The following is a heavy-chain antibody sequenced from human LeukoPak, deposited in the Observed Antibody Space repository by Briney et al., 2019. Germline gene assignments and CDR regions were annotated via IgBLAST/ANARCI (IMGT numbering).Heavy chain of an antibody. J-gene: IGHJ5*02. CDR1: GGSISSGSWY. Sequence: SETLSLTCTVSGGSISSGSWYWGWLRQPPGKGLEWIGSIYYSGNTYYNPSLKSRVTISVDTSNNQFSLKLSSVTAADTAVYYCARHGRSGPGQLNWFDPWGQGTLVTVSS. CDR3: ARHGRSGPGQLNWFDP. CDR2: IYYSGNT. V-gene: IGHV4-39*01. D-gene: IGHD3-3*01.